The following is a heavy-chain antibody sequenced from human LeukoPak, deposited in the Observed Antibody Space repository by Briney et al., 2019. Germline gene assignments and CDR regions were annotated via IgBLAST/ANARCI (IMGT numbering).Heavy chain of an antibody. V-gene: IGHV1-18*01. CDR1: GYTFTSYG. D-gene: IGHD3-10*01. CDR3: ARDRGRAPFDP. CDR2: ISAHNGDT. Sequence: GASVKVSCKASGYTFTSYGISWVRQAPGQGLEWMGWISAHNGDTHYAQNLQGRVTMTTDTPTSTAYMELRSLRSDDTAVYYCARDRGRAPFDPWGQGTLVTVSS. J-gene: IGHJ5*02.